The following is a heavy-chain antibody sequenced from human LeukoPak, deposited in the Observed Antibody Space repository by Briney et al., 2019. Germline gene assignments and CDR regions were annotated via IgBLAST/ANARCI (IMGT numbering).Heavy chain of an antibody. CDR3: ARGLWASAAGTSWFDP. CDR2: IGTAGDT. D-gene: IGHD6-13*01. V-gene: IGHV3-13*01. J-gene: IGHJ5*02. Sequence: GGSLRLSCAASGFTFSSYDMHWVRQATGKGLEWVSAIGTAGDTYYPGSVKGRFTISRENAKNSLYLQMNSLGAGDTAVYYCARGLWASAAGTSWFDPWGQGTLVTVSS. CDR1: GFTFSSYD.